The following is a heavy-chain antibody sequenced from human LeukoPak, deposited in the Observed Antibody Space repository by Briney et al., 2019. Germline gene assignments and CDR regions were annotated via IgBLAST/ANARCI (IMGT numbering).Heavy chain of an antibody. V-gene: IGHV3-7*01. CDR2: IKQDGSEK. Sequence: ETLSLTCSVSGGSISTYYWTWIRQPPGKGLEWVANIKQDGSEKYYVDSVKGRFTISRDNAKNSLYLQVNSLRAEDTAVYYCARDLSGVAGYTYGRGIDYWGQGTLVTVSS. CDR1: GGSISTYY. J-gene: IGHJ4*02. D-gene: IGHD5-18*01. CDR3: ARDLSGVAGYTYGRGIDY.